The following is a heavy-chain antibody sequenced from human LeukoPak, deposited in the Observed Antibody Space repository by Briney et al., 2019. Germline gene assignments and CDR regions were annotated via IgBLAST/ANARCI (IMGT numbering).Heavy chain of an antibody. CDR2: ISYDGSNK. D-gene: IGHD3-3*01. Sequence: GGSLRLSCAASGFTFSSYGMHWVRQAPGKGLEWVAVISYDGSNKYYADSVKGRFTISRDNAKNSLYLQMNSLRAEDTALYYCARVGSYYDFWSGYGPHSENYYYYMDVWGKGTTVTVSS. J-gene: IGHJ6*03. CDR1: GFTFSSYG. CDR3: ARVGSYYDFWSGYGPHSENYYYYMDV. V-gene: IGHV3-30*03.